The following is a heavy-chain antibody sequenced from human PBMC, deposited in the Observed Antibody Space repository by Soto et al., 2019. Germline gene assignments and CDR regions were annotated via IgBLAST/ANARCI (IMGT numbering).Heavy chain of an antibody. V-gene: IGHV4-59*01. D-gene: IGHD2-2*01. J-gene: IGHJ4*02. CDR1: GGSISSYY. CDR2: IYYSGST. CDR3: ASAIVVVPAAIHFDY. Sequence: SETLSLTCTVSGGSISSYYWSWIRQPPGKGLEWIGYIYYSGSTNYNPSLKSRVTISVDTSKNQFSLKLSSVTAADTAVYYCASAIVVVPAAIHFDYWGQGTLVTVSA.